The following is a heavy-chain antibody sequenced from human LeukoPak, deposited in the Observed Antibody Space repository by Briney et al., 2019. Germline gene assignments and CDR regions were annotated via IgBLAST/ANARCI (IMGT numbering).Heavy chain of an antibody. CDR1: GFTFSSYG. J-gene: IGHJ4*02. CDR2: IRYDGRNK. CDR3: ARDLTYCGGDCSVFDY. D-gene: IGHD2-21*02. Sequence: PGGSLRLSCAASGFTFSSYGMHWVRQAPGKGLDWVAFIRYDGRNKYYADSVKGRFTISRDNAKNSLYLQMNSLRAEDTALYYCARDLTYCGGDCSVFDYWGQGTLVTVSS. V-gene: IGHV3-30*02.